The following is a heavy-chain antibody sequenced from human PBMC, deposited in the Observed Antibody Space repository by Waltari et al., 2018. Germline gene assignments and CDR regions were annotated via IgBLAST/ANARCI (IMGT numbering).Heavy chain of an antibody. CDR1: GGSISPYY. D-gene: IGHD1-7*01. J-gene: IGHJ4*02. V-gene: IGHV4-4*08. Sequence: QVQLQESGPRLVKPSETLSLTCSVSGGSISPYYWSWIRQPPGKGLEWIGRIYTSGSTNYNPSLKSRVTISVDTSKNQFSLKLSSVTAADTAVYYCARVGGVTGTAYYFDYWGQGTLVTVSS. CDR3: ARVGGVTGTAYYFDY. CDR2: IYTSGST.